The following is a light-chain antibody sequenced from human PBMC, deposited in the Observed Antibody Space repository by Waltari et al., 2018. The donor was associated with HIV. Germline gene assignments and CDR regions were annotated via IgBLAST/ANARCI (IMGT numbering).Light chain of an antibody. J-gene: IGLJ2*01. CDR1: SSDVGGYNY. Sequence: QSALTQPPSASGSPGQSVTISCTGTSSDVGGYNYVSWYQQHPGTAPKLMIYEVNKRPSGVPDRFSGSKSGNTASLTVSGLQAEDEADYYCTSYTGSNNFEVFGGGTKLTVL. CDR3: TSYTGSNNFEV. CDR2: EVN. V-gene: IGLV2-8*01.